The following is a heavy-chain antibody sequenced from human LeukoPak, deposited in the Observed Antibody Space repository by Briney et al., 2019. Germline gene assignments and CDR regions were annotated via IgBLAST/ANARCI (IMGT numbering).Heavy chain of an antibody. D-gene: IGHD3-22*01. Sequence: PGGSLRLSCAASGFTFSSYWMSWVRQAPGKGLEWVANIKQDGSEKYYVDSVKGRFTISRDNAKNSLYLQMNSLRAEDTAVYYCARLSYYDSSGYPQDAFDIWGQGTMVTVSS. J-gene: IGHJ3*02. CDR2: IKQDGSEK. CDR3: ARLSYYDSSGYPQDAFDI. V-gene: IGHV3-7*01. CDR1: GFTFSSYW.